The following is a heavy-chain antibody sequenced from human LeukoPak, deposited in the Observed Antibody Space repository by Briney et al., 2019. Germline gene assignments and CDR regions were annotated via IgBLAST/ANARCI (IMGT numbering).Heavy chain of an antibody. J-gene: IGHJ4*02. D-gene: IGHD2-15*01. CDR3: AKQGIVVVVAALDY. CDR2: ISGSGGST. CDR1: GFTFSSYA. Sequence: GGSLRLSCAASGFTFSSYAMSWVRQAPGKGLEWVSAISGSGGSTYYADSVKGRFTIPRDNSKNTLYLQMNSLRAEDTAVYYCAKQGIVVVVAALDYWGQGTLVTVSS. V-gene: IGHV3-23*01.